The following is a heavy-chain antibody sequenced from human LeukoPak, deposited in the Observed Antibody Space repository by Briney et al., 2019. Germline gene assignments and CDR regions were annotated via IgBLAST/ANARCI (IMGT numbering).Heavy chain of an antibody. V-gene: IGHV1-69*05. J-gene: IGHJ6*03. CDR2: IIPIFGTA. Sequence: GALVKVSCKASGGTFSSYAISWVRQAPGQGLEWMGGIIPIFGTANYAQKFQGRVTITTDESTSTAYMELSSLRSEDTAVYYCARSTHTPDYYYYYMDVWGKGTTVTVSS. D-gene: IGHD2-15*01. CDR3: ARSTHTPDYYYYYMDV. CDR1: GGTFSSYA.